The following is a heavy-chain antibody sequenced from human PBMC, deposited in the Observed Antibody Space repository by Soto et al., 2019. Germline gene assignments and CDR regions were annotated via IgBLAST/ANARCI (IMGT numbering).Heavy chain of an antibody. D-gene: IGHD3-22*01. CDR1: GGSISSGDYY. V-gene: IGHV4-30-4*01. CDR3: ARVNYYDSSGTAVQYFDL. J-gene: IGHJ2*01. CDR2: IYYSGST. Sequence: QVQLQESGPGLVKPSQTLSLTCTVSGGSISSGDYYWSWIRQPPGKGLEWIGYIYYSGSTYYNPXXKSRVTISVDXXKXQXXLKLSSVTAADTAVYYCARVNYYDSSGTAVQYFDLWGRGTLVTVSS.